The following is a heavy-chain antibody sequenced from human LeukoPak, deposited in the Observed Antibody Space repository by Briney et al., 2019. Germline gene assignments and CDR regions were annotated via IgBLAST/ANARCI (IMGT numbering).Heavy chain of an antibody. D-gene: IGHD2-2*01. V-gene: IGHV4-34*01. CDR2: INHSGST. CDR3: ARAPYIPAAPQRFYYYYGMDV. J-gene: IGHJ6*02. CDR1: GVSFSGYY. Sequence: PSETLSLTCAVYGVSFSGYYWSWIRQPPGKGLEWIGEINHSGSTNYNPSLKSRVTISVDTSKNQFSLKLSSVTAADTAVYYCARAPYIPAAPQRFYYYYGMDVWGQGTTVTVSS.